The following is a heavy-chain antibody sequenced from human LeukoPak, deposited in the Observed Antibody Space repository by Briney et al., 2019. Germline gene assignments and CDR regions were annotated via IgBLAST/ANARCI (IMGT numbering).Heavy chain of an antibody. CDR1: GFTFRSNS. CDR3: ATLSGGGIAVAGPQPNTFDP. D-gene: IGHD6-19*01. J-gene: IGHJ5*02. V-gene: IGHV3-30*03. CDR2: ISYDGSNK. Sequence: PSDENPGFTFRSNSIHWVRQAPGKGLEWVAVISYDGSNKYYADSVKGRFTISRDNSKNTLYLQMNSLRAEDTAVYYCATLSGGGIAVAGPQPNTFDPWGQGTLVTVSS.